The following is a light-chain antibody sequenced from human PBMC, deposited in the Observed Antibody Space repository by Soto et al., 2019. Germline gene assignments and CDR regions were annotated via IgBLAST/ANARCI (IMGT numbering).Light chain of an antibody. V-gene: IGKV3-15*01. CDR3: QQNNKWPPVT. CDR2: GAS. Sequence: VITHSPATVTVSPGEGVTLSCRASQTISNDLAWYQQKPGQAPRLLIYGASTRATGVPARFSGGGSGTEFTLTISSLQSEDFAFYYCQQNNKWPPVTFGGGTKGDI. CDR1: QTISND. J-gene: IGKJ4*01.